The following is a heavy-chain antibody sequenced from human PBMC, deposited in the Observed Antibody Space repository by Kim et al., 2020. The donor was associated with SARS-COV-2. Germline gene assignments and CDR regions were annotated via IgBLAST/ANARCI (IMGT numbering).Heavy chain of an antibody. CDR3: ARHSLFGANNWFDP. Sequence: NPSLKSRVTISVDTSKNQFSLKLSSVTAADTAVYYCARHSLFGANNWFDPWGQGTLVTVSS. V-gene: IGHV4-39*01. D-gene: IGHD3-3*01. J-gene: IGHJ5*02.